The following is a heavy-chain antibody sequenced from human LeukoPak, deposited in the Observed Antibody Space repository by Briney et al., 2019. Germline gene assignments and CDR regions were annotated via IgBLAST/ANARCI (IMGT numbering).Heavy chain of an antibody. Sequence: SETLSLTCSVSGGSISGYYWSWFRQPPGKELEWIGYMFSSGTTSYNPSLQSRVTISVDTSKNQFSLKLSSVTAADTAVYYCASAPAEGVGFDPWGQGTLVTVSS. CDR3: ASAPAEGVGFDP. CDR1: GGSISGYY. D-gene: IGHD2-2*01. J-gene: IGHJ5*02. CDR2: MFSSGTT. V-gene: IGHV4-59*08.